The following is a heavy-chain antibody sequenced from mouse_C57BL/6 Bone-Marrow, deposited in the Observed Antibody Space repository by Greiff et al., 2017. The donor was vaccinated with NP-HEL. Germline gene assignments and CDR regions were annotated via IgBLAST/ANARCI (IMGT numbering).Heavy chain of an antibody. J-gene: IGHJ4*01. D-gene: IGHD2-3*01. CDR1: GYTFTSYW. V-gene: IGHV1-55*01. Sequence: QVQLQQPGAELVKPGASVKMSCKASGYTFTSYWITWVKQRPGQGLEWIGDIYPGSGSTNYNEKFKSKATLTVDTSSSTAYMQLSSLTSEDSAVYYCARVLLPHYYAMDYWGQGTSVTVSS. CDR3: ARVLLPHYYAMDY. CDR2: IYPGSGST.